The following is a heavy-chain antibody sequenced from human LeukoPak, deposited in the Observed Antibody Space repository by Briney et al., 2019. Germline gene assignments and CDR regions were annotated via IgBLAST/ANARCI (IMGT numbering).Heavy chain of an antibody. D-gene: IGHD6-19*01. J-gene: IGHJ4*02. CDR1: GFTFSGYI. CDR2: IGTSGNTI. CDR3: ARDQWLDY. Sequence: GGSLRLSCAASGFTFSGYIMNWVRQAPGKGLEWVSFIGTSGNTIYYAGSVKGRFTVSRDNAKNSLYLQMNSLRAEDTAVYYCARDQWLDYWGQGTLVTVSS. V-gene: IGHV3-48*01.